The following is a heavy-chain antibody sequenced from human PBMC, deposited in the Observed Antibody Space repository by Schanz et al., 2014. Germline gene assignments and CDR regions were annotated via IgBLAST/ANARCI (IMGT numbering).Heavy chain of an antibody. CDR1: GFTFSSYA. CDR2: ISYDGRNK. D-gene: IGHD2-15*01. V-gene: IGHV3-30-3*02. Sequence: QVQLVESGGGVVQFGRSLRLSCVASGFTFSSYAMHWVRQAPGKGLEWVAVISYDGRNKYYADSVKGRFTISRDNSENTLYLQMNSLSADDTAVFYCAKGMGYCSGGTCYDYYYYGLDVWGQGTTVTVSS. J-gene: IGHJ6*02. CDR3: AKGMGYCSGGTCYDYYYYGLDV.